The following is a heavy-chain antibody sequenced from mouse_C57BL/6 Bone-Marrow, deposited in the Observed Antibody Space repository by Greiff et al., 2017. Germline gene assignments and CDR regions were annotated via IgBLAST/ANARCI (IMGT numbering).Heavy chain of an antibody. V-gene: IGHV2-2*01. CDR2: IWSGGST. CDR3: AITTVYYAMDY. J-gene: IGHJ4*01. CDR1: GFSLTSYG. D-gene: IGHD1-1*01. Sequence: VQLQQSGPGLVQPSQSLSITCTVSGFSLTSYGVHWVRQSPGKGLEWLGVIWSGGSTDYNAAFISRLSISKDNSKSQVFFKMNSLHADDTAIYYCAITTVYYAMDYWGQGTSVTVSS.